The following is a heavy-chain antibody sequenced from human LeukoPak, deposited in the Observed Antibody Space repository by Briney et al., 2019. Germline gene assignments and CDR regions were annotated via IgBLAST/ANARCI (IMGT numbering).Heavy chain of an antibody. CDR3: AKEPSYYDILTGRDAFDI. CDR1: GFTFSSYA. Sequence: GGSLRLSCAASGFTFSSYAMSWVRQAPGKGLEWVSAISGSGGSTYYADSVKGRFTISRDNSKNTLYLQMNSLRAEATAVYYCAKEPSYYDILTGRDAFDIWGQGTMVTVSS. CDR2: ISGSGGST. V-gene: IGHV3-23*01. D-gene: IGHD3-9*01. J-gene: IGHJ3*02.